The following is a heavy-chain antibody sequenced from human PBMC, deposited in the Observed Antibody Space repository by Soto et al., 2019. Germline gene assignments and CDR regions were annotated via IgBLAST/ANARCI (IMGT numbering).Heavy chain of an antibody. CDR3: AKTFGNNWDSNHFDC. V-gene: IGHV3-72*01. CDR1: GFTFSDHY. CDR2: TRDKTNSYTT. D-gene: IGHD3-3*01. Sequence: GGSLRLSCAASGFTFSDHYMDWVRQAPGKGLEWVGRTRDKTNSYTTEYAASVKGRFTISRDDSKNSLYLQMNSLKIEDTAVYYCAKTFGNNWDSNHFDCWGQGTLVTVSS. J-gene: IGHJ4*02.